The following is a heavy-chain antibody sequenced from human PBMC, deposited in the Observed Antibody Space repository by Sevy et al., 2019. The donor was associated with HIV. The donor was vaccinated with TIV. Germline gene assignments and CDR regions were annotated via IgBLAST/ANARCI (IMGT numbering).Heavy chain of an antibody. CDR1: GYTFTGYY. V-gene: IGHV1-2*02. Sequence: ASVKVSCKASGYTFTGYYMHWVRQAPGQGLEWMGWINPNSGGTNYAQKFQGRVTMTRDTSISTAYMELSRLRSDDTAVYYCATTYYYDSSGDRGRTWFDPWGQGTLVTVSS. CDR3: ATTYYYDSSGDRGRTWFDP. D-gene: IGHD3-22*01. J-gene: IGHJ5*02. CDR2: INPNSGGT.